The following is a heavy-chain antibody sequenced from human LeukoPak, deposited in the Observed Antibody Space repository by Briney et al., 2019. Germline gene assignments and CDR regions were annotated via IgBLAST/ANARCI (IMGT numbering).Heavy chain of an antibody. D-gene: IGHD2-15*01. CDR1: GASISTSY. V-gene: IGHV4-59*01. CDR3: ARVGCSGGSCYPDY. CDR2: IHYSGDI. Sequence: TETLSLTCTVSGASISTSYWYWIRQPPGKGLEWIGYIHYSGDINYNPSLKSRVTISAYTSKNQLSLKLSSVTAADTAVYYCARVGCSGGSCYPDYWGQGTLVTVSS. J-gene: IGHJ4*02.